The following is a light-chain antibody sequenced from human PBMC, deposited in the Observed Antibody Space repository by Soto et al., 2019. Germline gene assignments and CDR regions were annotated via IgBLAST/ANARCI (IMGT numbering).Light chain of an antibody. Sequence: IVMTQFPLSLPVTPGEPASISCRSSQSLLYSNGHNYLHWYLQKPGQSPQLLIYLGSNRAAGVPDRFSGSGSGTDFTLKISRVEAEDVGVYYCMQAVETPPFTFGQGTRLEIK. CDR2: LGS. CDR1: QSLLYSNGHNY. CDR3: MQAVETPPFT. V-gene: IGKV2-28*01. J-gene: IGKJ5*01.